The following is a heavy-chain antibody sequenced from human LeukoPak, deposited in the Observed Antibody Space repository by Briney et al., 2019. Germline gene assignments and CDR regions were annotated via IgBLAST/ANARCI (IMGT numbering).Heavy chain of an antibody. CDR1: GGSISSSSSY. J-gene: IGHJ5*02. V-gene: IGHV4-39*01. D-gene: IGHD3-22*01. CDR2: IYYSGST. Sequence: SGTLSLTCTVSGGSISSSSSYWGWIRQPPGKGLEWIGSIYYSGSTYYNPSLKSRVTISVDTSKNQFSLKLNSVTAADTAVYYCARPPSGDSSGHDNWFDPWGQGTLVTVSS. CDR3: ARPPSGDSSGHDNWFDP.